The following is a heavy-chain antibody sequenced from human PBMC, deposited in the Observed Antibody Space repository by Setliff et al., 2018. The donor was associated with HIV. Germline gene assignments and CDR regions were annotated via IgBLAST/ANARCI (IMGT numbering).Heavy chain of an antibody. CDR2: IYPGDSDA. J-gene: IGHJ4*02. CDR3: ATPISITSGSAFDY. Sequence: GESLKISCKGSGYSFSNYWIGWVRQMPGEGLEWMGIIYPGDSDARYSPSFQGQVTISVDKSISTAYLQWGSLKASDTAMYYCATPISITSGSAFDYWGQGTLVTVSS. D-gene: IGHD2-2*01. V-gene: IGHV5-51*01. CDR1: GYSFSNYW.